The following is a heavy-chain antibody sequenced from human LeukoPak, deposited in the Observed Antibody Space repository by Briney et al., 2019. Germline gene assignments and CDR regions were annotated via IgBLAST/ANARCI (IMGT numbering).Heavy chain of an antibody. Sequence: PSETLSLTCTVSGGSISSSSYYWGWIRQPPGKGLEWIGSICYSGSTYYNPSLKSRVTISVDTSKNQFSLKLTSVTAADTAVYYCARYGRREQVAFDYWGQGTLVTVSS. V-gene: IGHV4-39*01. J-gene: IGHJ4*02. D-gene: IGHD6-13*01. CDR3: ARYGRREQVAFDY. CDR1: GGSISSSSYY. CDR2: ICYSGST.